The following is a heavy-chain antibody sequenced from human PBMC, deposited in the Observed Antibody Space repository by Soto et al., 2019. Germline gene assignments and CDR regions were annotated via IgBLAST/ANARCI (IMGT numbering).Heavy chain of an antibody. CDR1: GYSFTSYW. CDR3: ARLASYSSSSPRLYYYYGMDV. Sequence: PGESLKISCKGSGYSFTSYWISWVRQMPGKGLEWMGRIDPSDSYTNYSPSFQGHVTISADKSISTAYLQWSSLKASDTAMYYCARLASYSSSSPRLYYYYGMDVWGQGTTVTDSS. J-gene: IGHJ6*02. CDR2: IDPSDSYT. D-gene: IGHD6-6*01. V-gene: IGHV5-10-1*01.